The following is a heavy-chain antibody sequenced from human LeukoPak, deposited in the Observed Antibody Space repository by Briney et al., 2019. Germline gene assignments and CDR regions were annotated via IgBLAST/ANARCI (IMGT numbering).Heavy chain of an antibody. Sequence: VASVKVSCKASGYTFTSYGISWVRQAPGQGLEWMGWISAYNGNTNYAQKLQGRVTMTTDTSTSTAYMELRSLRSDDTAVYYCARERRDPYVDNRGGNWFDPWGQGTLVTVSS. CDR2: ISAYNGNT. J-gene: IGHJ5*02. V-gene: IGHV1-18*01. D-gene: IGHD5-12*01. CDR1: GYTFTSYG. CDR3: ARERRDPYVDNRGGNWFDP.